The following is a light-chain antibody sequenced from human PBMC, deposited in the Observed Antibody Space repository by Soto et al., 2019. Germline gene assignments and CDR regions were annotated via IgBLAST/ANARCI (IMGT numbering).Light chain of an antibody. CDR3: QQRSNWPLT. Sequence: IVLTQSPGTLSLSPWERATLSCRASQSVSSSYLAWYQQKPGQAPRLLIYDASNRATGIPARFSGSGSGTEFTLTISSLQPEDFAVYYCQQRSNWPLTFGGGTKVDIK. J-gene: IGKJ4*01. CDR2: DAS. CDR1: QSVSSSY. V-gene: IGKV3D-20*02.